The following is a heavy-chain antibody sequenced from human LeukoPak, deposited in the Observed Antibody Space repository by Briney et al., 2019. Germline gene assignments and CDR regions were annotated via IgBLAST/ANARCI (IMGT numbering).Heavy chain of an antibody. Sequence: PSETLSLTCTVSGGSISSYYWSWIRQPPGKGLGWIGYIYYSGSTNYNPSLKSRVTISVDTSKNQFSLKLSSVTAADTAVYYCARQGRGSSWYFDYWGQGTLVTVSS. CDR1: GGSISSYY. V-gene: IGHV4-59*08. D-gene: IGHD6-13*01. CDR3: ARQGRGSSWYFDY. CDR2: IYYSGST. J-gene: IGHJ4*02.